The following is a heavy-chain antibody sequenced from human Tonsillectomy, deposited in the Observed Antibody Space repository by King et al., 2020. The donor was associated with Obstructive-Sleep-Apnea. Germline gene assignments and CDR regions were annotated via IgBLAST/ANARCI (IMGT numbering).Heavy chain of an antibody. J-gene: IGHJ6*02. CDR3: AGGRGNTICGVAISHFYYGMDV. V-gene: IGHV3-66*01. Sequence: VQLVESGGGLVQPGGSLRLSCAASRFTVSSRYMSWVRQAPGKGLEWGAIIYGVGTTYSADSVKGRFTISRDNSKSSVYLKMNSLRAEDTGVYYCAGGRGNTICGVAISHFYYGMDVWGRGTTVTVSS. D-gene: IGHD3-3*01. CDR1: RFTVSSRY. CDR2: IYGVGTT.